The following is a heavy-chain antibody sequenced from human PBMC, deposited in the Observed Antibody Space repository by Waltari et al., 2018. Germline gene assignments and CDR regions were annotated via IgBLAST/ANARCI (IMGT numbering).Heavy chain of an antibody. D-gene: IGHD4-17*01. CDR3: ARVNGDLGFDY. J-gene: IGHJ4*02. CDR2: IGTAGDT. Sequence: EVQLVESGGGLVQPGGSLRLSCAASGFTFSSYDMHWVRQATGKGLEWVSAIGTAGDTYYPGSVKGRFTISRENAKNSLYLQMNSRRAGDTAVYYCARVNGDLGFDYWGQGTLVTVSS. V-gene: IGHV3-13*01. CDR1: GFTFSSYD.